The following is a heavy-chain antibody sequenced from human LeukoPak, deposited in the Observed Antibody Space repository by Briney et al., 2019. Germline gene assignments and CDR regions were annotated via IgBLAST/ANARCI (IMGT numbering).Heavy chain of an antibody. CDR3: ARDSDAGFDY. CDR2: VSSDGSST. J-gene: IGHJ4*02. Sequence: GGPLRLPCTASGFTFSRLWMNWIGQAPGKGLVRVSRVSSDGSSTVYADSVKGRFTISRDNAKKILYLQMNSLRAEDTAIYYCARDSDAGFDYWSQGTLVTVSS. CDR1: GFTFSRLW. V-gene: IGHV3-74*01.